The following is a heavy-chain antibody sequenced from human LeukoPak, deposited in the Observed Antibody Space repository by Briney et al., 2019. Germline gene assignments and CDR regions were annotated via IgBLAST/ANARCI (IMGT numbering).Heavy chain of an antibody. CDR1: GYTFTGYY. J-gene: IGHJ4*02. D-gene: IGHD4-23*01. V-gene: IGHV1-2*02. Sequence: GASVKVSCKASGYTFTGYYMHWARQAPGQGLEWMGWINPHSGGTNYAQKFQGRVTMTRDTSISTAYMDLSSLISNDTAVYYCARLYGGNSLGQMDYWGQGTLVTISS. CDR3: ARLYGGNSLGQMDY. CDR2: INPHSGGT.